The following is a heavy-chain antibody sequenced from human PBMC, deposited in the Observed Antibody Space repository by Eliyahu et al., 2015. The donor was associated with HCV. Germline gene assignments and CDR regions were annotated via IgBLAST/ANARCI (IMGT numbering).Heavy chain of an antibody. CDR1: GGTFSSYT. D-gene: IGHD1-14*01. Sequence: QVQLVQSGAEVKKPGSSVKVSCKASGGTFSSYTISWVRQAPGQGLEWMGRIIPILGIANYAQKFQGRVTITADKSTSTAYMELSSLRSEDTAVYYCARHRNNYYYGMDVWGQGTTVTVSS. J-gene: IGHJ6*02. V-gene: IGHV1-69*02. CDR3: ARHRNNYYYGMDV. CDR2: IIPILGIA.